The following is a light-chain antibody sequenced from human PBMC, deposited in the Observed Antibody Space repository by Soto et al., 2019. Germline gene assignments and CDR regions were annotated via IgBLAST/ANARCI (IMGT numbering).Light chain of an antibody. Sequence: EIVLTQSPGTLSLSPGERATLSCRASQSVSGSYLAWYQQKPGQAPRLLIYGASSRATGIPDRFSGSGSGTDFTLTISRLEPEDFAVYYCQQYGSSPLFIFGPGTTVVIK. V-gene: IGKV3-20*01. CDR1: QSVSGSY. CDR3: QQYGSSPLFI. CDR2: GAS. J-gene: IGKJ3*01.